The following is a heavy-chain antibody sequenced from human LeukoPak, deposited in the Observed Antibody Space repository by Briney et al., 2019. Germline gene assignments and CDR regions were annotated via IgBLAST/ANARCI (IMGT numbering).Heavy chain of an antibody. CDR2: IYTSGST. J-gene: IGHJ6*02. Sequence: SETLSLTCTVSGGSISSYYWSWIRQPAGKGLEWIGRIYTSGSTNYNPSLKSRVTMSVDTSKNQFSLKLSSVTAADTAVYYCARVRRRCSGGSCYSGGSSYYYGMDVWGQGTTVTVSS. D-gene: IGHD2-15*01. CDR1: GGSISSYY. V-gene: IGHV4-4*07. CDR3: ARVRRRCSGGSCYSGGSSYYYGMDV.